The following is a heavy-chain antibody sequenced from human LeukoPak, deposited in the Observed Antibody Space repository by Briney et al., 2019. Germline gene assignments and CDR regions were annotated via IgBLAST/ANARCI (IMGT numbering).Heavy chain of an antibody. D-gene: IGHD2-2*02. J-gene: IGHJ3*02. CDR1: GFTFSSYG. CDR3: VRYCSSTSCYTNAFDI. Sequence: GGSLRLSCAASGFTFSSYGMHWVRQAPGKGLEWVAVIWYDGSNKYYADSVKGRFTISRDNSKNTLYLQMNSLRAEDTAVYYCVRYCSSTSCYTNAFDIWGQGTKVTVSS. V-gene: IGHV3-33*01. CDR2: IWYDGSNK.